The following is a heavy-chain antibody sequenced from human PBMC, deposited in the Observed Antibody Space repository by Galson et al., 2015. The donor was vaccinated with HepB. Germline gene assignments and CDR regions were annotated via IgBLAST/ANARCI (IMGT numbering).Heavy chain of an antibody. CDR1: GYTFTSYY. CDR3: ARDPGEYCSSTSCLNFDY. Sequence: SVKVSCKASGYTFTSYYMHWVRQAPGQGLEWMGIINPSGGSTSYAQKFQGRVTMTRDTSTSTVYMELSSLRSEDTAVYYCARDPGEYCSSTSCLNFDYWGQGTLVTVSS. D-gene: IGHD2-2*01. CDR2: INPSGGST. V-gene: IGHV1-46*01. J-gene: IGHJ4*02.